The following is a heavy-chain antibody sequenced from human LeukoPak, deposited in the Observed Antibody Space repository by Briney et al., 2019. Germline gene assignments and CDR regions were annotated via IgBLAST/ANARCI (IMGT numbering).Heavy chain of an antibody. Sequence: SETLSLTCTGSGYSISNGYYWAWSRQPPGKGLEWIGSIFHGGSTYYNPSLKSRVTISIDTSKNQFSLKLSSVTAADTAVYYCARGEGSCTSITCYNWFDPWGQGTLVTVSS. V-gene: IGHV4-38-2*02. D-gene: IGHD2-2*01. CDR3: ARGEGSCTSITCYNWFDP. CDR1: GYSISNGYY. CDR2: IFHGGST. J-gene: IGHJ5*02.